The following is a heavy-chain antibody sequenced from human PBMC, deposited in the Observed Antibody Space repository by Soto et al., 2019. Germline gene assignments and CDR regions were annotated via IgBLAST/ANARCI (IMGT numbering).Heavy chain of an antibody. CDR1: GYTFTSYD. J-gene: IGHJ4*02. CDR2: MNPNSGNT. D-gene: IGHD1-26*01. V-gene: IGHV1-8*01. Sequence: QVQLVQSGAEVKKPGASVKVSCKASGYTFTSYDINWVRQATGQGLEWMGWMNPNSGNTGYAQKFQGRVTMTRNPSISTANREQRSRRSEATAVYYCARERGSYSLDSGGQGTLVTVSS. CDR3: ARERGSYSLDS.